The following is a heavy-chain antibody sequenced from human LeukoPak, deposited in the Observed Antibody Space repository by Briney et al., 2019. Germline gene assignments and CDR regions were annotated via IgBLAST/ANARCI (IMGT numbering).Heavy chain of an antibody. CDR1: GFTFGNSW. Sequence: PGGSLRLSCAASGFTFGNSWVHWVRQAPGKGLVWVSLINADGSTATYADSVRGRFTTSRDNARNTLSLQMNSLPIEATAVYYCVVVVEPPDSDGFDVWGQGTMITVSS. V-gene: IGHV3-74*01. CDR3: VVVVEPPDSDGFDV. CDR2: INADGSTA. J-gene: IGHJ3*01. D-gene: IGHD1-14*01.